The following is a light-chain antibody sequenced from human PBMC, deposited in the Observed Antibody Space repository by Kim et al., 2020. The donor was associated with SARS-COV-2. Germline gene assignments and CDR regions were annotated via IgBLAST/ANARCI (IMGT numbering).Light chain of an antibody. V-gene: IGLV6-57*02. J-gene: IGLJ3*02. CDR2: EDN. CDR1: SGSIAGNY. Sequence: KTVTISCTGSSGSIAGNYVQWYQQRPGSAPTTVIYEDNQRPSGVPGRFSGSIDSSSNSASLTISGLKTEDEADYYCQSYDSSNLWVFGGGTQLTVL. CDR3: QSYDSSNLWV.